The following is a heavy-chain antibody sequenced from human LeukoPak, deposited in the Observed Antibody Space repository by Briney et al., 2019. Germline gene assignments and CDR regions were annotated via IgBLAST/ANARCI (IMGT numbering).Heavy chain of an antibody. CDR1: GFTFDDYA. CDR2: ISGDGGST. Sequence: GGSLRLSCAASGFTFDDYAMHWVRQAPGKGLEWVSLISGDGGSTYYADSVKGRFTISRDNSKNSLYLQMNSLRTEDTALYYCAKDSSRFLEWLSTFVDCWGQGTLVTVSS. D-gene: IGHD3-3*01. V-gene: IGHV3-43*02. J-gene: IGHJ4*02. CDR3: AKDSSRFLEWLSTFVDC.